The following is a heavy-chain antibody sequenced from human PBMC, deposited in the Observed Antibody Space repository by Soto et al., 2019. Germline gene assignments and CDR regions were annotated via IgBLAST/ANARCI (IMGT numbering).Heavy chain of an antibody. Sequence: ASVKVSCKASGYTFTGYGISWVRQAPGQGLEWMGWISAYNGNTNYAQKLQGRVTMTTDTSTSTAYMELRSLRSDDTAVYYCARSGQPRSYYYYYYGMDVWGQGTTVTVSS. D-gene: IGHD3-10*01. V-gene: IGHV1-18*01. CDR1: GYTFTGYG. CDR2: ISAYNGNT. J-gene: IGHJ6*02. CDR3: ARSGQPRSYYYYYYGMDV.